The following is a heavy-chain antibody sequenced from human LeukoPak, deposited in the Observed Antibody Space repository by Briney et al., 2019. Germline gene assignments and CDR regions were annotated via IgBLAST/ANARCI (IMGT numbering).Heavy chain of an antibody. CDR1: GGSISSNY. CDR2: FYYSGST. Sequence: SETLSLTCTVSGGSISSNYWTWMRQPPGKGLEWIGYFYYSGSTTYNPSLKSRVTISVDTSKNQFSLKLSSVTAADTAVYYCAQLRGYFDLWGRGTLVTVSS. D-gene: IGHD5-24*01. V-gene: IGHV4-59*12. J-gene: IGHJ2*01. CDR3: AQLRGYFDL.